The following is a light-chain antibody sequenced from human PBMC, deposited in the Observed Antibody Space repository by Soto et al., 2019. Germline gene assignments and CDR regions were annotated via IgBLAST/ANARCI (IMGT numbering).Light chain of an antibody. J-gene: IGLJ1*01. CDR3: CSYTSTSTHV. Sequence: QSVLTQPASVSGSPGQSITISCTGSSSDVGAYNFVSWYQHHPGKAPKLILYEVTTRPSGVSSRFSGSRSGNTASLTISGLQADDEADYYCCSYTSTSTHVFGTGTKVTVL. V-gene: IGLV2-14*01. CDR2: EVT. CDR1: SSDVGAYNF.